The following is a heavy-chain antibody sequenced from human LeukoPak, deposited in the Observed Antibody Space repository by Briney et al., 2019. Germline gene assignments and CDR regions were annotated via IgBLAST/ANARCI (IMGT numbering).Heavy chain of an antibody. CDR3: AKRATPSPHFDY. J-gene: IGHJ4*02. V-gene: IGHV3-23*01. Sequence: PGGSLRLSCAASGFTFSNYAMSWVRQALGKGLEWVSAISGSGGSTYYTDSVKGRFTISRDNSKSTLYLQMNSLRAEDTAVYYCAKRATPSPHFDYWGQGTLVTVSS. CDR1: GFTFSNYA. CDR2: ISGSGGST. D-gene: IGHD2-15*01.